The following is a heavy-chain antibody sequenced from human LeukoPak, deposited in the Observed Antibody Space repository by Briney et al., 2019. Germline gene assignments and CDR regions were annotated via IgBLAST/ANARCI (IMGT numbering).Heavy chain of an antibody. CDR2: ISYDGSNK. D-gene: IGHD4-23*01. Sequence: PGRSLRLSCAASGFTFSSYAMHWVRQAPGKGLEWVAVISYDGSNKYYADSVKGRFTISRDNSKNTLYLQMNSLGAEDTAVYYCARHYGGTDYWGQGTLVTVSS. CDR3: ARHYGGTDY. V-gene: IGHV3-30*04. J-gene: IGHJ4*02. CDR1: GFTFSSYA.